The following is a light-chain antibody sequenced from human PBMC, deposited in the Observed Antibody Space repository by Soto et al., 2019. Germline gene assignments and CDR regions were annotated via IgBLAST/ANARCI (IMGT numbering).Light chain of an antibody. CDR2: EVS. CDR1: SSDVGGYDY. V-gene: IGLV2-8*01. Sequence: QSVLTQPASVSGSPGQSITISCTGTSSDVGGYDYVSWYQQHPGKAPKLMIYEVSKRPSGVPDRFSGSKSDNTAYLTVSGLQAEDEADYYCISYAGSDNFVFGTGTKVTVL. CDR3: ISYAGSDNFV. J-gene: IGLJ1*01.